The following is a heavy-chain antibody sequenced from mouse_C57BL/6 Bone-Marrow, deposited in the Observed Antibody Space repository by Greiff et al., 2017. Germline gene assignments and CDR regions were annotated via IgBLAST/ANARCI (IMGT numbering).Heavy chain of an antibody. D-gene: IGHD2-4*01. CDR2: IWSGGSP. CDR3: TRNFDYDYGYFDV. J-gene: IGHJ1*03. Sequence: QVQLKASGPGLVQPSQSLSITCTVTGFSFTSYGVHWVRQSPGKGLEWLGVIWSGGSPDYNAALISRLSISKDNSRCQVLFIMNIMQADDTAIYFCTRNFDYDYGYFDVWGTGTTVTVSS. V-gene: IGHV2-2*01. CDR1: GFSFTSYG.